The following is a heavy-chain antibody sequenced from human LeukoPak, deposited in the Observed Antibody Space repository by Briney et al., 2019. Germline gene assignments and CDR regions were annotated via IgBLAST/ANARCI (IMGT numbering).Heavy chain of an antibody. D-gene: IGHD3-10*01. V-gene: IGHV3-21*01. CDR3: ARDRGPYGSGSYFFDY. Sequence: PGRSLRLSCAASGFTFSSYGMHWVRQAPGKGLEWVSSISSSSSYIYYADSVKGRFTISRDNAKNSLYLQMNSLRAEDTAVYYCARDRGPYGSGSYFFDYWGQGTLVTVSS. CDR2: ISSSSSYI. J-gene: IGHJ4*02. CDR1: GFTFSSYG.